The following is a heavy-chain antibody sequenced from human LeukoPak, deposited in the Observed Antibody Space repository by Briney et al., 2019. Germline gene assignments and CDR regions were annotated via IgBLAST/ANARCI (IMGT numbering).Heavy chain of an antibody. D-gene: IGHD6-13*01. CDR1: GFTVSSNY. J-gene: IGHJ4*02. Sequence: GGSLRLSCAASGFTVSSNYMSWVRQAPGKGLEWVSVIYSGGSTYYADSVKGRFTISRDNSKNTLYLQMNSLRAEDTAVYYCARATLSGFSNSWGQGTLVTVSS. CDR2: IYSGGST. CDR3: ARATLSGFSNS. V-gene: IGHV3-53*01.